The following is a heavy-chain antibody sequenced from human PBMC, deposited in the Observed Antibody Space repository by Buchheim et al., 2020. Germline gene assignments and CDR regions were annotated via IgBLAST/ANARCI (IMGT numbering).Heavy chain of an antibody. CDR2: ISGSGGST. V-gene: IGHV3-23*01. Sequence: EVQLLESGGGLVQPGGSLRLSCAASGFTFSSYAMSWVRQAPGKGLEWVSAISGSGGSTYYADSVKGRFTISRDNSKNTLYLQMNRLRAEDRAVYYCEKAVIKCGGVIVNYGMDVWGQGTT. J-gene: IGHJ6*02. CDR3: EKAVIKCGGVIVNYGMDV. CDR1: GFTFSSYA. D-gene: IGHD3-16*02.